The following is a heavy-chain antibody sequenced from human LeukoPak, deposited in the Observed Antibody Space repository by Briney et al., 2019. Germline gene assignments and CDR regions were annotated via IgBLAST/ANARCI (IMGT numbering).Heavy chain of an antibody. CDR3: ARDRAYYGSGAYPIQYFDY. CDR2: ISGSGGST. V-gene: IGHV3-23*01. Sequence: GGSLRLSCAASGFTFSSYAMSWVRQAPGKGLEWVSAISGSGGSTYYADSVKGRFTISRDNSKNTLYLQMNSLRAEDTAVYYCARDRAYYGSGAYPIQYFDYWGQGTLVTVSS. D-gene: IGHD3-10*01. CDR1: GFTFSSYA. J-gene: IGHJ4*02.